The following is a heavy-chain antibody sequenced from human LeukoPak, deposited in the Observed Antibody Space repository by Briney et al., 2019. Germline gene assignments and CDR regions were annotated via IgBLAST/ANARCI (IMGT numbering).Heavy chain of an antibody. CDR1: GGSISSGGYY. D-gene: IGHD3-22*01. CDR2: IYYSGST. V-gene: IGHV4-31*03. J-gene: IGHJ4*02. Sequence: PSETLSLTCTVSGGSISSGGYYWSWIRQHPGKGLEWIGYIYYSGSTYYNPSLKSRVTISVDTSKNQFSLKLSSVTAADTAVYYCARGVHYYDSSGSDFDYWGQGTLVTVSS. CDR3: ARGVHYYDSSGSDFDY.